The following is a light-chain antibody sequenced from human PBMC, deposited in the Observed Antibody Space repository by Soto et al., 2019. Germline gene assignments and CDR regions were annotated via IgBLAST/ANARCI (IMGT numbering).Light chain of an antibody. CDR1: TSDVGRYNY. CDR2: DVS. Sequence: QSVLTQPASVSGSPGQSITISCTGTTSDVGRYNYVSWYQQHPGKAPKLIIYDVSNRPSGVSNRFSGSKSGNTASLTISGLQADDEADYYCNSYTSSSTDVFGTGTKLTVL. CDR3: NSYTSSSTDV. J-gene: IGLJ1*01. V-gene: IGLV2-14*01.